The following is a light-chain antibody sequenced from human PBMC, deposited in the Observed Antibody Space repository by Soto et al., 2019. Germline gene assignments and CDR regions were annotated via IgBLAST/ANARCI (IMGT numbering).Light chain of an antibody. CDR1: SSNIGSNT. CDR2: SNN. CDR3: QSYDRSLSGSDV. Sequence: QSVLTQPPSASGTPGQRVTISCSGNSSNIGSNTVNWYQQLPGTAPKLLIYSNNQRPSGVPDRFSGSKSGTSASLAISRLQAEDEADYYCQSYDRSLSGSDVFGTGTKVTVL. V-gene: IGLV1-44*01. J-gene: IGLJ1*01.